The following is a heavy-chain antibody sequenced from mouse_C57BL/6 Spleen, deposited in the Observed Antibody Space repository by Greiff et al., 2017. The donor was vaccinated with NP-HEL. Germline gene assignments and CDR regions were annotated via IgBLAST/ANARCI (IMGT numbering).Heavy chain of an antibody. D-gene: IGHD1-1*01. CDR1: GYTFTSYG. Sequence: QVQLKESGAELARPGASVKLSCKASGYTFTSYGISWVKQRTGQGLEWIGEIYPRSGNTYYNEKFKGKATLTADKSSSTAYMELRSLTSEDSAVYFCARCARTTVVASYWYFDVWGTGTTVTVSS. V-gene: IGHV1-81*01. J-gene: IGHJ1*03. CDR2: IYPRSGNT. CDR3: ARCARTTVVASYWYFDV.